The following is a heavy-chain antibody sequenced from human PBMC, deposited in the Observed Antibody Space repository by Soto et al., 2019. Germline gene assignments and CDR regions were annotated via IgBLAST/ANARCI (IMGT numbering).Heavy chain of an antibody. CDR2: IYDSGST. CDR1: GGSISSGGYY. V-gene: IGHV4-31*03. J-gene: IGHJ1*01. CDR3: ARGGTRAYFHH. Sequence: QVQLQESGPGLVKPSQTLSLTCTVSGGSISSGGYYWSWIRQHHGKGLEWIGSIYDSGSTYYNPSLRSRVTISVDASKNQLSLKLASVTAADTARYYCARGGTRAYFHHWGQGTLVTVSS. D-gene: IGHD1-1*01.